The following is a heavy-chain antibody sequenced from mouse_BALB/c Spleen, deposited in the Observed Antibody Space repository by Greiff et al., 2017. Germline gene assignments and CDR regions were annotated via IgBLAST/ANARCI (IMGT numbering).Heavy chain of an antibody. Sequence: EVHLVESGGGLVQPGGSLRLSCATSGFTFTDYYMSWVRQPPGKALEWLGFIRNKANGYTTEYSASVKGRFTISRDNSQSILYLQMNTLRAEDSATYYCARDSYGTNWYFDVWGAGTTVTVSS. CDR2: IRNKANGYTT. D-gene: IGHD1-1*01. CDR3: ARDSYGTNWYFDV. J-gene: IGHJ1*01. CDR1: GFTFTDYY. V-gene: IGHV7-3*02.